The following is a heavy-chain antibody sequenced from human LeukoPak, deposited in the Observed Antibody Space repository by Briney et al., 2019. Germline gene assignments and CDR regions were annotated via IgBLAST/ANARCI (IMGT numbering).Heavy chain of an antibody. D-gene: IGHD3-22*01. Sequence: SETLSLTCTVSGGSMSSYYWSGLRQPAGKGLEWIGRIYTSGSTNYNPSLKSRVTRSVDTSKNQFSLRLSSVTAADTAVYYCARGHYYDSSGYYTYDAFDIWGQGIMVTVSS. CDR3: ARGHYYDSSGYYTYDAFDI. V-gene: IGHV4-4*07. CDR1: GGSMSSYY. J-gene: IGHJ3*02. CDR2: IYTSGST.